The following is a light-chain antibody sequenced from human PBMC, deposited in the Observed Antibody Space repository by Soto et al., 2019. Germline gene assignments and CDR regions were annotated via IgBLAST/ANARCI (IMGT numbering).Light chain of an antibody. V-gene: IGKV3-20*01. Sequence: EIVLTQSPGTLSLSPGDRGTLSCRASQSVGSNYLAWYQQKPGQAPRLLIYAASSRPPGIPARFSGSGSGTDFTLTISRLEPEDFAVYYCQQYGGSPWTFGQGNKVEIK. CDR1: QSVGSNY. CDR3: QQYGGSPWT. J-gene: IGKJ1*01. CDR2: AAS.